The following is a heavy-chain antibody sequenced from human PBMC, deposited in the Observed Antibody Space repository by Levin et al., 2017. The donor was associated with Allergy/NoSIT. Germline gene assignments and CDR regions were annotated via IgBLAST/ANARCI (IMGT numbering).Heavy chain of an antibody. CDR2: LWYDGSNK. Sequence: GESLKISCAASGFTFSSYGMQWVRLAPGKGLEWVAVLWYDGSNKHYADSVKGRFTISRDTSKNTLYLQMNSLRPEDTAVYYCARVEGHSAQPGYFYYYMDVWGKGTTVTVSS. D-gene: IGHD1-1*01. CDR1: GFTFSSYG. CDR3: ARVEGHSAQPGYFYYYMDV. J-gene: IGHJ6*03. V-gene: IGHV3-33*01.